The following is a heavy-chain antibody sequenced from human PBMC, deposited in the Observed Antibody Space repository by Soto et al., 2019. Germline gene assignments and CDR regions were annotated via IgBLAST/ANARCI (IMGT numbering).Heavy chain of an antibody. J-gene: IGHJ4*02. Sequence: ASVKVSCKASGYIFTSYYIHWVRQAPGQGLEWMGWINAGNGNTKYSQKFQGRVTITRDTSASTAYMELSSLRSEDTAVYYCARGVAPYYFDYWGQGTLVTVSS. V-gene: IGHV1-3*01. CDR3: ARGVAPYYFDY. CDR1: GYIFTSYY. CDR2: INAGNGNT. D-gene: IGHD2-15*01.